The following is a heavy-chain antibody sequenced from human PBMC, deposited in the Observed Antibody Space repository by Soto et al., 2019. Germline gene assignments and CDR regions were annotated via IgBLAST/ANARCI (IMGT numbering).Heavy chain of an antibody. J-gene: IGHJ3*02. CDR2: ISYDGSNK. V-gene: IGHV3-30*18. CDR3: ANHKDSSGVAFDI. CDR1: GFTFSSYG. D-gene: IGHD6-19*01. Sequence: QVQLVESGGGVVQPGRSLRLSCAASGFTFSSYGMHWVRQAPGKGLEWVAVISYDGSNKYYADSVKGRFTISRDNSKNTLYLQMNSLRAEDTAVYYCANHKDSSGVAFDIWGQGTMVTVSS.